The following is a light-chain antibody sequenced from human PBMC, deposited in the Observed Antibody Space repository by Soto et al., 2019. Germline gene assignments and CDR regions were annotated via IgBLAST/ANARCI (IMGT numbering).Light chain of an antibody. Sequence: EIVLTQSPATLSLSPGERATLSCRASQSINSYLAWYQQKPGQAPRLLIYYASNRATGIPARFSGSGSGTDFTLTISSLEPEDFAVYYCQQRTNRRFTFGGGTKVEIK. CDR2: YAS. CDR3: QQRTNRRFT. J-gene: IGKJ4*01. CDR1: QSINSY. V-gene: IGKV3-11*01.